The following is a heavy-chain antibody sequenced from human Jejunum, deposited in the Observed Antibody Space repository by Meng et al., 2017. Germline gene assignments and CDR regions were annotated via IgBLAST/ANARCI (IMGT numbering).Heavy chain of an antibody. CDR1: GYTFTSFG. Sequence: QGQRDDFWVEVKEPGASVKVSCKASGYTFTSFGISWVRQAPGQGLEWMGWISPYNGNTKYAQKLQGRVTMTTDTSTSTAYMELRSLRSDDTAVYYCARDGVSFTMVRGGTYWGQGTLVTVSS. CDR3: ARDGVSFTMVRGGTY. D-gene: IGHD3-10*01. V-gene: IGHV1-18*01. CDR2: ISPYNGNT. J-gene: IGHJ4*02.